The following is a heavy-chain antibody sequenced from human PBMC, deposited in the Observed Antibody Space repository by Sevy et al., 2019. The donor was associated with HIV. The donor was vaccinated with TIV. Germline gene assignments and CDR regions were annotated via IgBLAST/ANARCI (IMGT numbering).Heavy chain of an antibody. J-gene: IGHJ4*02. D-gene: IGHD6-13*01. Sequence: GGSLRLSCVASGFTLDSYWMSWVRQTPGKGLEWVANVKQDGSVKDYVDSVKGRFTISRDNARNLVYLQMNSLRVDDTALYYCVRAIAAHDSFWGQGTLVTVSS. CDR3: VRAIAAHDSF. CDR1: GFTLDSYW. CDR2: VKQDGSVK. V-gene: IGHV3-7*01.